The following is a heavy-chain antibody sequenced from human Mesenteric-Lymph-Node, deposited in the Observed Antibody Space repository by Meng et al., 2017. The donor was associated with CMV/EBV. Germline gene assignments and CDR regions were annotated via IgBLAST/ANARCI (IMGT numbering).Heavy chain of an antibody. V-gene: IGHV3-11*06. CDR2: ISSSSSYI. J-gene: IGHJ3*02. D-gene: IGHD2-8*01. Sequence: LSLTCAVSGGSFTAYYWSWIRQPPGKGLEWVSSISSSSSYIYYADSVKGRFTISRDNAKNTLYLQMNSLRAEDTAVYYCATGLMSAFEIWGQGTMVTVSS. CDR3: ATGLMSAFEI. CDR1: GGSFTAYY.